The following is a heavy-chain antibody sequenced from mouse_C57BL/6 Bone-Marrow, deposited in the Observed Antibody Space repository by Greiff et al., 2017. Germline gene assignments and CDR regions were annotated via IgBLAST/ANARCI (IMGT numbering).Heavy chain of an antibody. J-gene: IGHJ4*01. CDR1: CFNIQNTY. CDR2: IDPANGNT. CDR3: ASSFYAMDY. Sequence: EVQLQQSVAELVRPGASVKLSCTASCFNIQNTYMHWVKQRPEQGLEWIGRIDPANGNTKYAPKFQGKATITADTSSNTAYLQLSSLTSEDTAIYYCASSFYAMDYWGQGTSVTVSS. V-gene: IGHV14-3*01.